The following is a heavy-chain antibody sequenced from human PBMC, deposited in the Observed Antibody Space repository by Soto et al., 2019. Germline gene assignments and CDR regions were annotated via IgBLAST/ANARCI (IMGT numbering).Heavy chain of an antibody. V-gene: IGHV3-30-3*01. D-gene: IGHD1-26*01. CDR1: GFTFSSYA. J-gene: IGHJ4*02. Sequence: QVQLVESGGGVVQPGRSLRLSCAASGFTFSSYAMHWVRQAPGKGLEWVAVISYDGSNKYYADSVKGRFIISRDNSKNTLYLQMNSLRAEDTAVYYCAREVGATDVYYFDYWGQGTLVTVSS. CDR3: AREVGATDVYYFDY. CDR2: ISYDGSNK.